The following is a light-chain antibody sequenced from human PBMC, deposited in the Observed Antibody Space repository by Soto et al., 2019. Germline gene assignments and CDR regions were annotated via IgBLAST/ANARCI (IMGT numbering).Light chain of an antibody. CDR3: SSYTSSSTRV. J-gene: IGLJ1*01. Sequence: SALPQPASASGSPGQSITISCTGTSSDVGGYNYVSWYQQHPGKAPKLMIYDVSNRPSGVSNRFSGSKSGNTASLTISGLQAEDEADYYCSSYTSSSTRVFGTGTKVTVL. V-gene: IGLV2-14*01. CDR1: SSDVGGYNY. CDR2: DVS.